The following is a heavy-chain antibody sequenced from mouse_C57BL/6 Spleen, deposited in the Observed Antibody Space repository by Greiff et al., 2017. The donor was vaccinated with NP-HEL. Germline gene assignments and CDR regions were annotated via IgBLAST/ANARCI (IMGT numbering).Heavy chain of an antibody. CDR3: ARMETPAY. J-gene: IGHJ3*01. CDR1: GYTFTSYG. Sequence: VQLQQPGAELVKPGASVKVSCKASGYTFTSYGISWVKQRTGQGLEWIGEIYPRSGNTYYNEKFKGKATLTADKSSSTAYMELRSLTSEDSAVYFCARMETPAYWGQGTLVTVSA. V-gene: IGHV1-81*01. CDR2: IYPRSGNT.